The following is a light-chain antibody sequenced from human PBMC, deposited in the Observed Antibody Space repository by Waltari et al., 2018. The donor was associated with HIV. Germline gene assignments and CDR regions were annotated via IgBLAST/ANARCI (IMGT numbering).Light chain of an antibody. CDR3: CSYGGTYNV. Sequence: QSALTQPRSVSGSPGQSVTISCTVTSSHVGGYNSVSCSQQPPGKAPKLLIYEVSKWPAGVPARFSGSKSGNTASLTISGLRADDEADYYCCSYGGTYNVFGTGTKVTIL. J-gene: IGLJ1*01. V-gene: IGLV2-11*01. CDR2: EVS. CDR1: SSHVGGYNS.